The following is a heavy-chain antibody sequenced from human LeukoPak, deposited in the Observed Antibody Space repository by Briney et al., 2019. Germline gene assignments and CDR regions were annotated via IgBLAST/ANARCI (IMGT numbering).Heavy chain of an antibody. Sequence: GGSLRPSCAASGFIFRNAWMSWVRQAPGKGLEWVGRIKSKTDGGTTDYAAPVKGRFTISRDDSKTTLYLQMNSLKTEDTAVYYCTTETYYYASGSLDYWGQGTLVTVSS. CDR1: GFIFRNAW. J-gene: IGHJ4*02. D-gene: IGHD3-10*01. CDR2: IKSKTDGGTT. CDR3: TTETYYYASGSLDY. V-gene: IGHV3-15*01.